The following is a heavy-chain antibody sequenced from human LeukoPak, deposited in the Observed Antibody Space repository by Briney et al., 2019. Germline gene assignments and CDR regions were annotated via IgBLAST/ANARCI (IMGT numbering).Heavy chain of an antibody. V-gene: IGHV4-59*08. D-gene: IGHD5/OR15-5a*01. CDR1: GGSTSSYY. CDR3: AKYVSTGWFDP. J-gene: IGHJ5*02. Sequence: SETLSLTCTVSGGSTSSYYWSWIRQPPGKGLEWIGYIYYSGSTNYNPSLKSRVTISVDTSENQFSLQLTSVTAADTAVYYCAKYVSTGWFDPWGQGTLVTVSS. CDR2: IYYSGST.